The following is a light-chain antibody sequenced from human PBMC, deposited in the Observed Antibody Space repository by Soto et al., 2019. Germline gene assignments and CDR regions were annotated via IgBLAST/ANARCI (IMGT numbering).Light chain of an antibody. Sequence: DIVMTQSPDSLAVSLGERATINCKSSQSVLYNSNNKNYLACYQQRPGQPPKLLIYWASTRESGVPDRFSGSGSGTDFTLTITSLQAEDVAVYYCQQYESTPPTFGQGTKLEIK. J-gene: IGKJ2*01. CDR1: QSVLYNSNNKNY. CDR2: WAS. CDR3: QQYESTPPT. V-gene: IGKV4-1*01.